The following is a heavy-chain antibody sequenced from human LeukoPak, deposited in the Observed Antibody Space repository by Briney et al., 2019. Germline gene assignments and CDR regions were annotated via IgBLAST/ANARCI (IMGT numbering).Heavy chain of an antibody. CDR3: ARVLDDSPTEYYFDY. CDR2: ISAYNGNT. J-gene: IGHJ4*02. V-gene: IGHV1-18*01. CDR1: GYTFTSYD. Sequence: ASVKVSCKASGYTFTSYDISWVRQAPGQGLEWMGWISAYNGNTNYAQKFQGRVTITADESTSTAYMELSSLRPEDTAVYYCARVLDDSPTEYYFDYWGQGTLVTVSS. D-gene: IGHD3/OR15-3a*01.